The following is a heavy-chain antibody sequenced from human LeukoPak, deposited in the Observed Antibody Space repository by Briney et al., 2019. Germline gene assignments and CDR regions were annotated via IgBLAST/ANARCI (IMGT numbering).Heavy chain of an antibody. CDR3: AHRLKYNNGWPLDY. D-gene: IGHD6-19*01. Sequence: SGPTLVKPTQTLTLTCTFSGFSLSTGGMGVAWIRQPPGKALEWLALIYWDDDKRYSPSLKSRLTITKDTSKNQVVLTMTNMDPVDTATYYCAHRLKYNNGWPLDYWGQGTLVTVSS. CDR1: GFSLSTGGMG. CDR2: IYWDDDK. V-gene: IGHV2-5*02. J-gene: IGHJ4*02.